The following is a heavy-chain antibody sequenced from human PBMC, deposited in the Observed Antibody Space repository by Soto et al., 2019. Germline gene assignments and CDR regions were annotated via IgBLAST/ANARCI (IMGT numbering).Heavy chain of an antibody. CDR2: FSSSSSYT. J-gene: IGHJ6*02. Sequence: GSLRLSCAASGFTFSDYYMSWVRQAPGEGLEWVSYFSSSSSYTNYADSVKGRFTISRDNAKNSLYLQMNSLRAEDTAVYYCARLGAHGDPTIYGMDVWGQGTTVTVSS. V-gene: IGHV3-11*06. CDR1: GFTFSDYY. CDR3: ARLGAHGDPTIYGMDV. D-gene: IGHD4-17*01.